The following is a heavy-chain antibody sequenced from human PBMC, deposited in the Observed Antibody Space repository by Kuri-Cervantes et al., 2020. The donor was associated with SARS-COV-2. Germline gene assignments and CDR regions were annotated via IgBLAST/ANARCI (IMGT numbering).Heavy chain of an antibody. D-gene: IGHD2-21*01. CDR2: IRYDGSNK. CDR1: GFTFSSYG. J-gene: IGHJ6*03. CDR3: TTDAMTYCGGDCPTNLLGNYYYYYMDV. V-gene: IGHV3-30*02. Sequence: GGSLRLSCAASGFTFSSYGMHWVRQAPGKGLEWVAFIRYDGSNKYYADSVKGRFTISRDNSKNTLYLQMNSLKTEDTAVYYCTTDAMTYCGGDCPTNLLGNYYYYYMDVWGKGTTVTVSS.